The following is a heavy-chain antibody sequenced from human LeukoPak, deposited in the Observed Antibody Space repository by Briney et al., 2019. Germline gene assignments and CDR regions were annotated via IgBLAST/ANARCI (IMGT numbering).Heavy chain of an antibody. CDR3: ARVSTIAAAGIDY. CDR1: GGSFSGYY. D-gene: IGHD6-13*01. V-gene: IGHV4-59*10. CDR2: IYTSGST. J-gene: IGHJ4*02. Sequence: SETLSLTCAVYGGSFSGYYWSWIRQPAGKGLEWIGRIYTSGSTNYNPSLKSRVTMSVDTSKNQFSLKLSSVTAADTAVYYCARVSTIAAAGIDYWGQGTLVTVSS.